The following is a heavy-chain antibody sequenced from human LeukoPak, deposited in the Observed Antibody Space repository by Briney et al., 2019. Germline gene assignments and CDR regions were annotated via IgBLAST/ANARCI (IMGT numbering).Heavy chain of an antibody. D-gene: IGHD6-13*01. CDR3: AKAVAAAGTGYFDY. J-gene: IGHJ4*02. CDR1: GLTFSSYA. Sequence: GGSLRLSCAASGLTFSSYAMSWVRQAPGKGLEWVSAISGSGGSTYYADSVKGRFTISRDNSKNTLYLQMNSLRAEDTAVYYCAKAVAAAGTGYFDYWGQGTLVTVSS. CDR2: ISGSGGST. V-gene: IGHV3-23*01.